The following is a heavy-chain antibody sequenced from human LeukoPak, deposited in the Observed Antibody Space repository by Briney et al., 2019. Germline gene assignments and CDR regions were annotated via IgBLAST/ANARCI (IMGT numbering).Heavy chain of an antibody. V-gene: IGHV1-18*01. CDR3: ATLQPAAAHFEH. J-gene: IGHJ4*02. CDR2: VSALNGNT. D-gene: IGHD5-18*01. CDR1: GYTFSNDG. Sequence: GASVNVSCTASGYTFSNDGVSWVRQAPGQGLEWMGWVSALNGNTNIAQQVQGRGTFTRDTSTGTANMELRSFSSDDTAVYYCATLQPAAAHFEHWGQGTLVTVS.